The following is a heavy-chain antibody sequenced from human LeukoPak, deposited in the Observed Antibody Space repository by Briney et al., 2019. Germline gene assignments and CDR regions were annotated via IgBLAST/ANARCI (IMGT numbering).Heavy chain of an antibody. Sequence: GGSLRLSCAASGSTFRSYAMSWVRQAPGKGLEWVSGISDSGGRTYYADSVKGRFTISRDNSKNTLYLQMNSLRAEDTAVYYCAGHHYDSSGYPYWYFDLWGRGTPVIVSS. CDR3: AGHHYDSSGYPYWYFDL. D-gene: IGHD3-22*01. CDR2: ISDSGGRT. CDR1: GSTFRSYA. J-gene: IGHJ2*01. V-gene: IGHV3-23*01.